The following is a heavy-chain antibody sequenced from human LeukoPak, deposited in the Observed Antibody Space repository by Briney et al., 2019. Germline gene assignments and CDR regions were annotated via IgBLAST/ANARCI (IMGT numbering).Heavy chain of an antibody. J-gene: IGHJ5*02. CDR1: GGSFSGYY. Sequence: SETLSLTCAVYGGSFSGYYWSWIRQPPVKGLEWIGEINHSGSTNYNPSLKSRVTISVDTSKNQFSLKLSSVTAADTAVYYCARGMDYASWFDPWGQGTLVTVSS. CDR3: ARGMDYASWFDP. V-gene: IGHV4-34*01. D-gene: IGHD4-17*01. CDR2: INHSGST.